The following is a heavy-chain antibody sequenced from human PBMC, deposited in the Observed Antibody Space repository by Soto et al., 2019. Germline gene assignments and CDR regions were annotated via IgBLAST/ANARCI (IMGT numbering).Heavy chain of an antibody. V-gene: IGHV1-3*01. CDR1: GYTFTSHA. J-gene: IGHJ6*04. CDR3: ARDLTIGMDV. CDR2: INAGNGNT. D-gene: IGHD3-10*01. Sequence: QVQLVQSGAEVKKPGASVKVSCKASGYTFTSHAMHWVRQAPGQRLEWMGWINAGNGNTKYSQKFQGRVTITRDTSASTAYMELSSLRSEDTAVYYCARDLTIGMDVWGKGPTVTVSS.